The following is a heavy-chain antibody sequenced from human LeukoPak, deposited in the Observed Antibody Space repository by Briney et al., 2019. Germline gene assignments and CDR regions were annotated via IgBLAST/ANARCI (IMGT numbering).Heavy chain of an antibody. D-gene: IGHD2-15*01. CDR2: IDWDDDK. CDR1: GFSLSTSGMR. Sequence: SGPTLVNPTQTLTLTCTFSGFSLSTSGMRVSWIRQPPGKALEWLARIDWDDDKFYSTSLKTRLTISKDPSKNQVVLTMTNMDPVDTATYYCARSLLGYCSGGSCSEGVDAFDIWGQGTMVTVSS. V-gene: IGHV2-70*04. J-gene: IGHJ3*02. CDR3: ARSLLGYCSGGSCSEGVDAFDI.